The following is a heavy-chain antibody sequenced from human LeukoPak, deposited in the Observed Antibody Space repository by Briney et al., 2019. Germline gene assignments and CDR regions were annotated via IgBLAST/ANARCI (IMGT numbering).Heavy chain of an antibody. CDR2: IYPGDSRV. D-gene: IGHD6-13*01. J-gene: IGHJ5*02. CDR3: ACRDLSSTWSYP. Sequence: GESLKISCKGVGYSFTNYWIGWVRQMPGKGMEWMGVIYPGDSRVRYNPSFQGQVTISVDKSVSTAYLQWISLKASDTAMYYCACRDLSSTWSYPWGQGTLVSVSS. CDR1: GYSFTNYW. V-gene: IGHV5-51*01.